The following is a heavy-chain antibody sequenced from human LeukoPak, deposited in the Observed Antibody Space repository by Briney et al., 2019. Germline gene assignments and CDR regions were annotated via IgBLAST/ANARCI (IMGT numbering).Heavy chain of an antibody. J-gene: IGHJ4*02. D-gene: IGHD3-22*01. CDR2: INHSGST. V-gene: IGHV4-34*01. Sequence: SETLSLTCAVYGGSFSGYYWSWIRQPPGKGLEWIGEINHSGSTNYNPSLKSRVTISVDTSKNQFSLKLSSVTAADTAVYYCARVCPTYYYDSSGYYYQYYFDYWGQGTLVTVSS. CDR1: GGSFSGYY. CDR3: ARVCPTYYYDSSGYYYQYYFDY.